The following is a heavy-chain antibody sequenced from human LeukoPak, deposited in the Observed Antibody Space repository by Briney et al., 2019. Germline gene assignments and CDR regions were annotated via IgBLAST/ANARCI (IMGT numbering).Heavy chain of an antibody. V-gene: IGHV4-59*08. J-gene: IGHJ4*02. D-gene: IGHD4-17*01. CDR2: IYYSGST. CDR1: GDYISSYY. CDR3: AKMGNPATVTADY. Sequence: SETLSLTCSVSGDYISSYYWSWIRQPPGKGLEWIGYIYYSGSTNYNPSLKSRVTISLDTSKNQFSMKMNSVTAADTAVYYCAKMGNPATVTADYWGQGILVTVSS.